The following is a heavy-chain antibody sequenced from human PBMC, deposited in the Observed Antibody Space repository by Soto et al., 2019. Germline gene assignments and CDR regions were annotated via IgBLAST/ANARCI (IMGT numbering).Heavy chain of an antibody. CDR1: GFTFSSYA. CDR3: ANRGTTWYYFDD. CDR2: IGGSGDNT. V-gene: IGHV3-23*01. Sequence: PGGSLRLSCAASGFTFSSYAMSWVRQAPGKGLEWVSVIGGSGDNTYYADSVKGRFTISRDNSKNTLYLQMNSLRAEDTAVYYCANRGTTWYYFDDWGQGALVTVSS. D-gene: IGHD1-1*01. J-gene: IGHJ4*02.